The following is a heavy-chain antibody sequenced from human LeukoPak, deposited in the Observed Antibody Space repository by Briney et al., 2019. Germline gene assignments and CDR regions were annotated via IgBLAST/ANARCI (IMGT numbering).Heavy chain of an antibody. V-gene: IGHV4-39*01. CDR2: IYYSGST. Sequence: SETLSLTCTVSGGSISSSPYYWGWIRQPPGKGLEWIGNIYYSGSTYYNPSLKTRVTISVDTSKNQFSLKLTSVTAADTAGYYXXXXASVDGNWPRPLDYWGQGSLVTVSS. CDR3: XXXASVDGNWPRPLDY. J-gene: IGHJ4*02. D-gene: IGHD6-19*01. CDR1: GGSISSSPYY.